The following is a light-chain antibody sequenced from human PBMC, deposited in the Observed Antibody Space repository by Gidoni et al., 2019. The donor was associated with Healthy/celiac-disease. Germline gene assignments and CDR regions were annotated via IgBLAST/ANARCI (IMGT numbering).Light chain of an antibody. V-gene: IGKV3-15*01. CDR1: QSVSSN. J-gene: IGKJ3*01. CDR3: QRYNNWPFT. CDR2: GAS. Sequence: ELVMTQSPATLSVSPGERATLSCRASQSVSSNLAWYQQKPGQAPRLLIYGASTRATGIPARFSGSGSGTEFTLTISSLQSEDFAVYYCQRYNNWPFTFGPXTKVDIK.